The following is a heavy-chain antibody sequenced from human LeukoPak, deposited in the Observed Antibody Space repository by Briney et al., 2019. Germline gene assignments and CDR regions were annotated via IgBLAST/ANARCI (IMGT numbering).Heavy chain of an antibody. D-gene: IGHD3-10*01. Sequence: GGSLRLSCVGSGFTFNAYAMSWVRQAPGKGLEWVAGIIGSGSDTDYADSVKGRFTISRDNSKNTVYLQMDSLRAEDTAVYYCARDAEFSDMVRGFFGFDPWGQGTLVTVSS. CDR1: GFTFNAYA. CDR2: IIGSGSDT. CDR3: ARDAEFSDMVRGFFGFDP. J-gene: IGHJ5*02. V-gene: IGHV3-23*01.